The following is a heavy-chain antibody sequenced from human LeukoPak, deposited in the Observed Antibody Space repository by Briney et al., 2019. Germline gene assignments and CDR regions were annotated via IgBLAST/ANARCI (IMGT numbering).Heavy chain of an antibody. CDR3: ARAYGSGSYLY. J-gene: IGHJ4*02. Sequence: ASVKVSCKASGYTXTSYYMHWVRQAPGQGLEWMGIINPSGGGTSYAQKFQGRVTMTRDTSASTVYMELSSLRSEDTAVYYCARAYGSGSYLYWGQGTLVTVSS. CDR1: GYTXTSYY. CDR2: INPSGGGT. V-gene: IGHV1-46*01. D-gene: IGHD3-10*01.